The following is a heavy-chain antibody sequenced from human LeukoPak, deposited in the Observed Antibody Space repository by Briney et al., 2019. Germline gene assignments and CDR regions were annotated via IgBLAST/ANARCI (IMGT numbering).Heavy chain of an antibody. CDR1: GGSISSGGYY. CDR2: IYYSGST. V-gene: IGHV4-31*03. Sequence: PSETLSLTCTVSGGSISSGGYYWSWIRQHPGKGLEWIGYIYYSGSTYYNPSLKSRVTISVDTSKNQFSLKLSSVTAADTAVYYCARDYYDSSGYYSYAFDIWGQGTMVTVSS. D-gene: IGHD3-22*01. J-gene: IGHJ3*02. CDR3: ARDYYDSSGYYSYAFDI.